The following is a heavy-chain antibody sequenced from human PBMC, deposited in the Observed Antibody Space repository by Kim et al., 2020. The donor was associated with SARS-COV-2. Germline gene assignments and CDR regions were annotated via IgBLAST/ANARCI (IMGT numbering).Heavy chain of an antibody. Sequence: GGSLRLSCAASGFTFSSYSMNWVRQAPGKGLEWVSSISSSSSYIYYADSVKGRFTISRDNAKNSLYLQMNSLRAEDTAVYYCARGLPQASYDFWSGYDWFDPWGQGTLVTVSS. D-gene: IGHD3-3*01. CDR2: ISSSSSYI. V-gene: IGHV3-21*01. CDR3: ARGLPQASYDFWSGYDWFDP. CDR1: GFTFSSYS. J-gene: IGHJ5*02.